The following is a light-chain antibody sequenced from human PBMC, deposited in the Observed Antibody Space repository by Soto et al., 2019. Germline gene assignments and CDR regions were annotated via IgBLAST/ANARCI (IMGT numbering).Light chain of an antibody. CDR3: QHFGGSPRYT. CDR2: GAS. Sequence: EIVLTQSPGTLSLSPGERVTLSCRASQSVSSSQLAWYQQKPGQAPRLLIYGASSRATGIPDRFSGSGSGTDFTITLSGLEPEDFAVYYCQHFGGSPRYTFGQGTKLEIK. V-gene: IGKV3-20*01. J-gene: IGKJ2*01. CDR1: QSVSSSQ.